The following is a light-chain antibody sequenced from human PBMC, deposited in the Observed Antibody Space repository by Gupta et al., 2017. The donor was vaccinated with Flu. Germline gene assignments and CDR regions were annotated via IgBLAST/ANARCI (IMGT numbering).Light chain of an antibody. Sequence: VTISCTGTRSDVGTYNYVSWYQQHPGKAPKVMIYEVSKRPSGVPDRFSGSKSGNTASLTVSGLQAEDEADYYCSSYAGSNNFGVFGGGTRLTVL. J-gene: IGLJ3*02. CDR1: RSDVGTYNY. CDR2: EVS. CDR3: SSYAGSNNFGV. V-gene: IGLV2-8*01.